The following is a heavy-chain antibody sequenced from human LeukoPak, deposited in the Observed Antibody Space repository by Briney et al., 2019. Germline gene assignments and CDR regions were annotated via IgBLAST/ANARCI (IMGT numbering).Heavy chain of an antibody. J-gene: IGHJ3*02. CDR1: GFTFSSYE. CDR2: ISSSGNTI. CDR3: ARDRVAAADDAFDI. Sequence: RGGSLRLSCAASGFTFSSYEMNWVRQAPGKGLEWVSYISSSGNTIYYADSEKGRFTISRDNAKNSLYLQMNSLKAEDTAVYYCARDRVAAADDAFDIWGQGTMVTVSS. V-gene: IGHV3-48*03. D-gene: IGHD6-13*01.